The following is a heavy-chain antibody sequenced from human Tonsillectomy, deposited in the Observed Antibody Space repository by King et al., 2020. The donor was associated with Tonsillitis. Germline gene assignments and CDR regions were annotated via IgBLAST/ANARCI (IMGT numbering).Heavy chain of an antibody. CDR1: GYSISSGTW. CDR3: ARSRFTIAGAGRSFDY. V-gene: IGHV4-38-2*01. J-gene: IGHJ4*02. CDR2: KDHSGSS. Sequence: QVQLQESGPGLVKPSETLSLSCAVSGYSISSGTWWGWVRQSPGNGLEWIGSKDHSGSSYYSPSIKSRVTISIDTSKNRFSLNLSSVTASDPAVYDCARSRFTIAGAGRSFDYWGQGILVSVSS. D-gene: IGHD6-13*01.